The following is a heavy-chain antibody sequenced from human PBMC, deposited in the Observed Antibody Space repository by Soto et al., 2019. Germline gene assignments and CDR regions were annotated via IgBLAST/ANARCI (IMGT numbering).Heavy chain of an antibody. CDR3: ASWAGYSK. J-gene: IGHJ4*02. D-gene: IGHD3-9*01. CDR2: VSPSSGNT. V-gene: IGHV1-8*01. Sequence: QVQLVQSGAEVRKPEASVKVSCKASGYTFNTYDINWVRQAPGQGPEWMGRVSPSSGNTGYAQKFQGRLTMTRNTSISTAYMELSSLTSEDTAVYYCASWAGYSKWGQGTLVIVSS. CDR1: GYTFNTYD.